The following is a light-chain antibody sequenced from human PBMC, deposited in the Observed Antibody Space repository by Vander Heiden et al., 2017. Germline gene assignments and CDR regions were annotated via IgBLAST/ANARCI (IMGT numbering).Light chain of an antibody. Sequence: DIQMTQSPSSLSASVGDRVTITCQASQGISNYLNWYQQKPRKAPKLLIYYASNRETGGPSRCSGSGGGTEFIIPISNRQPEDNAANYCQQHDNRPPCTFGHGTKVDIK. J-gene: IGKJ3*01. CDR3: QQHDNRPPCT. V-gene: IGKV1-33*01. CDR2: YAS. CDR1: QGISNY.